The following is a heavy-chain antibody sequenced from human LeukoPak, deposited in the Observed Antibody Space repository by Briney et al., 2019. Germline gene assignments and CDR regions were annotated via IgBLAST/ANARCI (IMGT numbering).Heavy chain of an antibody. CDR1: GFTFSRSA. V-gene: IGHV3-23*01. D-gene: IGHD5-12*01. CDR2: ISGGGTSK. Sequence: GSLRLSCAASGFTFSRSAMSWVRQAPEKGLQWVSAISGGGTSKYYADSVKGRFTISRDTSNNTLYLHMNSLRPEDTAVYYCAKDLTDSGYDFYHWGQGTLVTVSS. CDR3: AKDLTDSGYDFYH. J-gene: IGHJ5*02.